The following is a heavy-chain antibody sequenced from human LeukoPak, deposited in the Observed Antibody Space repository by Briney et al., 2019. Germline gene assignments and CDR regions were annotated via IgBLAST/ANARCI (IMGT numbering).Heavy chain of an antibody. CDR3: ARFAPYQPLLYPPYLFDY. Sequence: SETLSLTCAVYGGSFSGYYWSWIRQPPGKGLEWIGEINHSGSTNYNPSLKSRVTISVDTSKNQFSLKLSSVTAADTAVYYCARFAPYQPLLYPPYLFDYWGQGTLVTVSS. CDR1: GGSFSGYY. CDR2: INHSGST. V-gene: IGHV4-34*01. J-gene: IGHJ4*02. D-gene: IGHD2-2*02.